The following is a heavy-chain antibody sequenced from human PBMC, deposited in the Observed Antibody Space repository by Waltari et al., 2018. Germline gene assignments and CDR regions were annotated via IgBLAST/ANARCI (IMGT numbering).Heavy chain of an antibody. V-gene: IGHV4-38-2*01. D-gene: IGHD6-6*01. CDR2: IYHSGST. Sequence: QVQLQESGPGLVKPSETLSLTCAVPGYSISSGYYWGWIRPPPGKGLEWIGSIYHSGSTYYNPSLKSRVTISVDTSKNQFSLKLSSVTAADTAVYYCASPETRLYSSSPFRYWGQGTLVTVSS. J-gene: IGHJ4*02. CDR3: ASPETRLYSSSPFRY. CDR1: GYSISSGYY.